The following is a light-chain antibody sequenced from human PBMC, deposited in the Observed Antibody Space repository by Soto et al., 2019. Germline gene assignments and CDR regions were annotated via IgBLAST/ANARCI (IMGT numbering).Light chain of an antibody. Sequence: QSVLTQPTSVSGCPGQSITIACTGNHNDIGTYDYVSWYQQHPGRAPRLLIYGVTTRPSGISDRFSASKSGLTASLTISGLQPEDEADYYCSSFTSDRIDVFGPGTKVTVL. J-gene: IGLJ1*01. CDR3: SSFTSDRIDV. CDR1: HNDIGTYDY. V-gene: IGLV2-14*03. CDR2: GVT.